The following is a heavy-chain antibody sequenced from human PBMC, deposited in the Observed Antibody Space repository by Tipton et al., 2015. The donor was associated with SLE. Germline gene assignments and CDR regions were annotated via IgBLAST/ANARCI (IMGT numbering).Heavy chain of an antibody. V-gene: IGHV3-23*01. Sequence: SLRLSCAASGFIFSSYSMSWVRQAPGKGLEWVSSISDSGGSTYSAGFVEGRSTISRDKSKNTMYLQMDSLRVEDTAVYYCARVQLGTTFHDVFDIWGQGTMVTVS. CDR2: ISDSGGST. D-gene: IGHD1-7*01. J-gene: IGHJ3*02. CDR1: GFIFSSYS. CDR3: ARVQLGTTFHDVFDI.